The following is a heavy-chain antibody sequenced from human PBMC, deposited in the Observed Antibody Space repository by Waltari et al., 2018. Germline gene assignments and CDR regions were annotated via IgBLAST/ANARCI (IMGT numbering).Heavy chain of an antibody. V-gene: IGHV3-53*01. CDR3: ARDLTGVEL. CDR2: IYSAGST. CDR1: GFPVSSNY. D-gene: IGHD3-9*01. J-gene: IGHJ2*01. Sequence: EVPLVESGGGLIQPGGSLRLSCAASGFPVSSNYMSWVRQAPGKGLEWVSVIYSAGSTHYADSVKGRFTISRDNSKNTLYLQMNNLRAEDTAVYYCARDLTGVELWGRGTLVTVSS.